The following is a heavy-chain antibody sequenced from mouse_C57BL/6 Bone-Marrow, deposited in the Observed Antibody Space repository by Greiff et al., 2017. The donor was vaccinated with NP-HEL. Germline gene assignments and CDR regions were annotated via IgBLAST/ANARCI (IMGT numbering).Heavy chain of an antibody. J-gene: IGHJ3*01. CDR2: INPNNGGT. Sequence: EVQLQQSGPELVKPGASVKISCKASGYTFTDYYMNWVKQSHGKSLEWIGDINPNNGGTSYNQKFKGKATLTVDKSSSTAYMELRSLTSEDSAVYYCARDGYDYDKGLAYWGQGTLVTVSA. D-gene: IGHD2-4*01. V-gene: IGHV1-26*01. CDR1: GYTFTDYY. CDR3: ARDGYDYDKGLAY.